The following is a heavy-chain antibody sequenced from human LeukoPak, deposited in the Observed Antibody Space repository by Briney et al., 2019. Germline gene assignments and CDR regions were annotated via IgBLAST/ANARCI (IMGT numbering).Heavy chain of an antibody. CDR2: IYYSGST. CDR1: GGSISSSSYY. CDR3: AVSEYSSSWSAFDI. J-gene: IGHJ3*02. D-gene: IGHD6-6*01. Sequence: SETLSLTCTASGGSISSSSYYWGWIRPPPGKGLEWIGSIYYSGSTYYNPSLKSRVTISVETSKNQFSLKLSSVTAADAAVYYWAVSEYSSSWSAFDIWGQGTMVTVSS. V-gene: IGHV4-39*01.